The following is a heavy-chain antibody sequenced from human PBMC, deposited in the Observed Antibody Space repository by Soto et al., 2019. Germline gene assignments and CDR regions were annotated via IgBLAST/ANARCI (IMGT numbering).Heavy chain of an antibody. V-gene: IGHV5-51*01. Sequence: PGESLKISCKASGYRFTSYWIGWVRQMPGKGLEWMGIIYPTDSDTRYSPYFQGQVTISVDKSINTAYLQWSSLKASDTAMYYCARHVDYYYGMDVWGQGTTVTVSS. CDR1: GYRFTSYW. J-gene: IGHJ6*02. CDR2: IYPTDSDT. CDR3: ARHVDYYYGMDV.